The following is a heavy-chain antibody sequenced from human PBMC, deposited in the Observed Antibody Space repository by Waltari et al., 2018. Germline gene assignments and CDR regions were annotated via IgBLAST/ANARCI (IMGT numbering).Heavy chain of an antibody. CDR3: ARPLHLNAAAGTGGDY. CDR1: GGSISSSSYY. CDR2: IYYSGST. J-gene: IGHJ4*02. D-gene: IGHD6-13*01. Sequence: QLQLQESGPGLVKPSETLSLTCTVSGGSISSSSYYWGWIRQPPGKGLEWIGSIYYSGSTYYNPSLKSRVTISVDTSKNQFSLKLSSVTAADTAVYYCARPLHLNAAAGTGGDYWGQGTLVTVSS. V-gene: IGHV4-39*07.